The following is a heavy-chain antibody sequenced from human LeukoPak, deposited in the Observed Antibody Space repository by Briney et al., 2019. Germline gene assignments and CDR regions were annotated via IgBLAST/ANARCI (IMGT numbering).Heavy chain of an antibody. D-gene: IGHD7-27*01. Sequence: GGSLRLSCAASGFTVSSNFMSWVRQAPGKGLEWVSVIYSGGSIYYADSVKGRFTISRDNSKNTLFLQMNSLRAEDTATYYCARDLAWGAFDYWGQGTLVTVSS. CDR2: IYSGGSI. V-gene: IGHV3-66*01. CDR1: GFTVSSNF. CDR3: ARDLAWGAFDY. J-gene: IGHJ4*02.